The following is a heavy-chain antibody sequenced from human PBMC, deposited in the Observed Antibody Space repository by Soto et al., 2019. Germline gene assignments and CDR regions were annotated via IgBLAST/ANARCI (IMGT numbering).Heavy chain of an antibody. V-gene: IGHV1-2*06. CDR1: GYTFTDYY. J-gene: IGHJ4*02. CDR3: ARYNGSGSFDY. CDR2: INPNSGGT. Sequence: GASVKVSCKASGYTFTDYYIHWVRQAPGPGLEWVGRINPNSGGTNYAQKFQGRVTMTRDTSISTAYMELSRLRSDDTAFYYCARYNGSGSFDYWGQGSLVTVSS. D-gene: IGHD3-10*01.